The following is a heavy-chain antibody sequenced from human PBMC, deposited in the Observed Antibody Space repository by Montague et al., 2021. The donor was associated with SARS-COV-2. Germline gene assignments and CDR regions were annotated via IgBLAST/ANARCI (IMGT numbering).Heavy chain of an antibody. CDR3: ARGRRYSSTWYGAFDP. V-gene: IGHV4-31*03. CDR1: RGSISSGGNY. CDR2: SYYSGST. D-gene: IGHD6-13*01. Sequence: TLSLTCTVSRGSISSGGNYWSWIRQHPVKGLEWIGYSYYSGSTYYNPSLKSRVSISVDTSKNQFPLKLSSVTAADTAVYYCARGRRYSSTWYGAFDPWGQGMQVTVSS. J-gene: IGHJ5*02.